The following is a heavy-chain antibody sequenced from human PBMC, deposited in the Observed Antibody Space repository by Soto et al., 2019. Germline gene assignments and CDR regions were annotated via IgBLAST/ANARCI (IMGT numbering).Heavy chain of an antibody. CDR1: GGSFSGYY. J-gene: IGHJ6*02. Sequence: SETLSLTCAVYGGSFSGYYWSWIRQPPGKGLEWIGEINHSGSTNYNPSLKSRVTISVDTSKNQFSLKLSSVTAADTAVYYCASRGWFYNWNDDRYYYGMDVWGQGTTVTVSS. D-gene: IGHD1-1*01. V-gene: IGHV4-34*01. CDR3: ASRGWFYNWNDDRYYYGMDV. CDR2: INHSGST.